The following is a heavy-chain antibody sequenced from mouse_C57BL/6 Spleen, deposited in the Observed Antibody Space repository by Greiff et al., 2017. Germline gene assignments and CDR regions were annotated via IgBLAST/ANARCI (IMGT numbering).Heavy chain of an antibody. CDR3: ARSGDYYGSPYWYFDV. Sequence: VQLQQSGAELARPGASVKMSCKASGYTFTSYTMHWVKQRPGQGLEWIGYINPSSGYTKYNQKFKDKATLTADKSSSTAYMQLSSLTSEDSAVYYCARSGDYYGSPYWYFDVWGTGTTVTVSS. D-gene: IGHD1-1*01. J-gene: IGHJ1*03. CDR1: GYTFTSYT. CDR2: INPSSGYT. V-gene: IGHV1-4*01.